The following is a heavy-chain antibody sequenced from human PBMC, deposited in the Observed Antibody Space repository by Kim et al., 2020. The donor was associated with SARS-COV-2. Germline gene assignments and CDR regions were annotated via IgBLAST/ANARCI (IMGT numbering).Heavy chain of an antibody. J-gene: IGHJ2*01. CDR2: ISSSSSYI. Sequence: GGSLRLSCAASGFTFSSYSMNWVRQAPGKGLEWVSSISSSSSYIYYADSVKGRFTISRDNAKNSLYLQMNSLRAEDTAVYYCARDGAMIVVPPVWGRGTLVTVSS. CDR3: ARDGAMIVVPPV. CDR1: GFTFSSYS. D-gene: IGHD3-22*01. V-gene: IGHV3-21*01.